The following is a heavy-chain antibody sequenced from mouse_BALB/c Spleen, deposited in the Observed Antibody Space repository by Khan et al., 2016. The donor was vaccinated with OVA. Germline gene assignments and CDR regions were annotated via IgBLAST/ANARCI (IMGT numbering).Heavy chain of an antibody. V-gene: IGHV1-4*01. CDR1: GYTFTTYT. D-gene: IGHD2-14*01. CDR2: IIPTNDYA. Sequence: QVQLKQSGAELARPGASVKMSCKASGYTFTTYTIHWVKQGPGQGLEWIGYIIPTNDYANYNQKFKDRATLTADKSSSTAYMQLSSLTSEDSALYYCAREGVYDRSDGWFAYWGQGTLVTVSA. CDR3: AREGVYDRSDGWFAY. J-gene: IGHJ3*01.